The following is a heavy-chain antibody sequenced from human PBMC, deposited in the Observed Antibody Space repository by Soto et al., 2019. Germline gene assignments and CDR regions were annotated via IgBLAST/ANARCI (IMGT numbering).Heavy chain of an antibody. Sequence: SETLSLTCAVYGGSFSGYYWSWVRQPPGKGLEWLGEINHGGSTNYNPSLKSRVTISVDTSKNQFSLKLSSVTAADTAVYYCARDHYYGSGSYSTSYYYYYYGMDVWGQGTTVTVSS. CDR2: INHGGST. D-gene: IGHD3-10*01. CDR3: ARDHYYGSGSYSTSYYYYYYGMDV. J-gene: IGHJ6*02. CDR1: GGSFSGYY. V-gene: IGHV4-34*01.